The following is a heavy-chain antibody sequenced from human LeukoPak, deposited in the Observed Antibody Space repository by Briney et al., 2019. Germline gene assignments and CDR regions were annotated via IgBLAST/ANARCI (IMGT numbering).Heavy chain of an antibody. CDR2: IRGGAFSGAT. CDR1: GFTFRDYG. V-gene: IGHV3-49*04. CDR3: SRGGRLPDY. Sequence: GRSLRLSCTTSGFTFRDYGVNWARQAPGKGLEWVGLIRGGAFSGATEYAASVKGRFTVSRDDSKSIAYLQMNSLQTEDTAVYYCSRGGRLPDYWGQGTLVTVSS. D-gene: IGHD1-1*01. J-gene: IGHJ4*02.